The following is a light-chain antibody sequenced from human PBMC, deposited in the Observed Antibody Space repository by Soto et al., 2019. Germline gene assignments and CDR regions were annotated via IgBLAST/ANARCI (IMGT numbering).Light chain of an antibody. Sequence: DIVMTQSPDSLAVSLGERATINCKSSQSVLYSSNNKNYLAWYQQKPGQPPKLLIYWASTRESGVPDRFSGSGSGTDFTLNISSLQAEDVAVYYCQQYYSTPETFCQVTKVEIK. CDR2: WAS. CDR3: QQYYSTPET. V-gene: IGKV4-1*01. CDR1: QSVLYSSNNKNY. J-gene: IGKJ1*01.